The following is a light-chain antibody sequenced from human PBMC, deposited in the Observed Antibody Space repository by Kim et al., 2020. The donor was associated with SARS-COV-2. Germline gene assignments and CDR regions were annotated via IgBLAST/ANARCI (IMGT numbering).Light chain of an antibody. Sequence: EIVMTQSPATLSVSPGERATLSCRASQSVSSNLAWYQQKPGQAARLLIYGASTRATGIPARFSGSGSGTEFTLTISSLLSEDFAVYYCQQYYNWPLTFGGGTKVDIK. CDR3: QQYYNWPLT. J-gene: IGKJ4*01. CDR2: GAS. V-gene: IGKV3-15*01. CDR1: QSVSSN.